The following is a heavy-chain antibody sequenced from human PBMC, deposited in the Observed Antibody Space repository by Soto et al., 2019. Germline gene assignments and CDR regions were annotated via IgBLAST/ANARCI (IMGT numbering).Heavy chain of an antibody. J-gene: IGHJ6*02. V-gene: IGHV1-69*13. CDR3: ARSGYSYGTVTYYYYGMDV. CDR2: IIPIFGTA. D-gene: IGHD5-18*01. Sequence: SVKVSCKASGGTFSSYAISWVRQAPGQGLEWMGGIIPIFGTANYAQKFQGRVTITADESTSTAYMELSSLRSEDTAVYYCARSGYSYGTVTYYYYGMDVWGQGTTVTVSS. CDR1: GGTFSSYA.